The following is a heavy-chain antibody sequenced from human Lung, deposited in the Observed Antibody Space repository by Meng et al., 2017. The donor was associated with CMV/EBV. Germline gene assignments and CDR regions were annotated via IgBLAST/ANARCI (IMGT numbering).Heavy chain of an antibody. J-gene: IGHJ4*02. CDR3: ARDRRGNYYFDD. D-gene: IGHD4-23*01. V-gene: IGHV3-11*01. CDR2: IGSSGNSV. CDR1: GFSFSDYY. Sequence: SCEGSGFSFSDYYMLWIRQAPGKGLEWLAYIGSSGNSVYYTDSVEGRFTISRDNTRNSLYLQMNSLRVDDTAVYYCARDRRGNYYFDDWGQVTLVTVSS.